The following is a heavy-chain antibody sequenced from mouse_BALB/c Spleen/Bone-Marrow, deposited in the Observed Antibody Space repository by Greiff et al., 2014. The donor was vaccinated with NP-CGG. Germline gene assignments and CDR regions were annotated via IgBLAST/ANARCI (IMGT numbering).Heavy chain of an antibody. J-gene: IGHJ2*01. Sequence: LVESGPELVKPGASVKMSCKASGYTFTSYVIHWVKQKPGQGLEWIGYINPYNDATKFNERFKGKATLTSDKSSSTAYMVLSSLTSEDSAVYYCAREGVDYFDYWGQGTTLTVPS. CDR3: AREGVDYFDY. CDR1: GYTFTSYV. V-gene: IGHV1-14*01. CDR2: INPYNDAT.